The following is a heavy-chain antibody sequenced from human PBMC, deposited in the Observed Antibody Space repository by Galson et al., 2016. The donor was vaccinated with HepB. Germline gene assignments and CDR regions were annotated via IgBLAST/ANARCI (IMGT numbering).Heavy chain of an antibody. CDR1: GFTFSDYY. V-gene: IGHV4-34*01. J-gene: IGHJ6*02. D-gene: IGHD3-10*01. CDR2: INHSGSI. Sequence: LRLSCAASGFTFSDYYMGWIRQAPGKGLEWIGEINHSGSINYNPSLKSRVTISVDTSKNQFSLKLSSVTAADTAVYYCARWVLWFGELKDGMDVWGQGTTVTVSS. CDR3: ARWVLWFGELKDGMDV.